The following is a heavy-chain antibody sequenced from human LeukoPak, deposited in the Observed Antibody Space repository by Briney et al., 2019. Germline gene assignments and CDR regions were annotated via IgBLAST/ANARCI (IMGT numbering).Heavy chain of an antibody. Sequence: GGSLRLSCAASGFTFSSYAMSWVRQAPGKGLEWVSAISGSGGSTYYADSVKGRFTISRDNSKNTLYLQMNSLRAEDTALYYCAKKMTSANDAFDIWGQGTMVTVSS. J-gene: IGHJ3*02. CDR3: AKKMTSANDAFDI. CDR1: GFTFSSYA. D-gene: IGHD6-6*01. V-gene: IGHV3-23*01. CDR2: ISGSGGST.